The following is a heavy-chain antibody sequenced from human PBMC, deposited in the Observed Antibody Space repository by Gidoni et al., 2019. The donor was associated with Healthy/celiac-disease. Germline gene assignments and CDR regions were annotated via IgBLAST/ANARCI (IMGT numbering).Heavy chain of an antibody. CDR2: IIPIFGTA. J-gene: IGHJ6*02. D-gene: IGHD3-16*01. Sequence: QVQLVQSGAEVKKPGSSVKVSCKAPGGTFSSYAIRWVPQAPGQGLEWMGGIIPIFGTANYAQKFQGRVTITADESTSTAYMELSSLRSEDTAVYYCARDLYPGSLIGGYYYYGMDVWGQGTTVTVSS. CDR3: ARDLYPGSLIGGYYYYGMDV. V-gene: IGHV1-69*01. CDR1: GGTFSSYA.